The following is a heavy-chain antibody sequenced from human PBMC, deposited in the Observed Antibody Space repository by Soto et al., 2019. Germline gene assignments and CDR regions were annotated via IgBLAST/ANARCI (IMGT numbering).Heavy chain of an antibody. CDR1: GCSIGSTKW. V-gene: IGHV4-4*02. J-gene: IGHJ4*02. D-gene: IGHD4-17*01. CDR3: AGLDYDITRVAY. CDR2: IYHSGST. Sequence: SETLSLTCAVSGCSIGSTKWWNWVRQPPGKGLEWIGEIYHSGSTNYNPSLKSRLTMSVDKSKNQFSLKLTSVTAADTAFYYCAGLDYDITRVAYWGQVTLVTVSS.